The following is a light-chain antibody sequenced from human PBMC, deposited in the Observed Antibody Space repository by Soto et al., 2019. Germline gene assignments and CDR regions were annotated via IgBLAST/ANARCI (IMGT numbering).Light chain of an antibody. J-gene: IGKJ4*01. CDR2: YAS. V-gene: IGKV1-39*01. Sequence: DIQMTQSPSSLSASVGDTTTISCRASQDINKYLNWYQKKPGQAPKLLIYYASTLKNGVPLRFSGSGSGTDFTLTITNLQPEDFAIYYCQQSYSTPPTFGGGTKLDIK. CDR3: QQSYSTPPT. CDR1: QDINKY.